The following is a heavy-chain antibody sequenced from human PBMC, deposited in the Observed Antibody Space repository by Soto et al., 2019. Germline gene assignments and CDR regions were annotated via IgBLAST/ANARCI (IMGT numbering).Heavy chain of an antibody. D-gene: IGHD1-26*01. CDR1: GFTFNIYG. CDR2: ISYDGSNQ. Sequence: GGSLRLSCAASGFTFNIYGMHWVRQAPDKGLEWVALISYDGSNQYYADSVKGRFTISRDNSNNTLYLQMNSLRAEDTAVYYCAKDAPLYSGSYSDYWGQGTLVTVSS. V-gene: IGHV3-30*18. J-gene: IGHJ4*02. CDR3: AKDAPLYSGSYSDY.